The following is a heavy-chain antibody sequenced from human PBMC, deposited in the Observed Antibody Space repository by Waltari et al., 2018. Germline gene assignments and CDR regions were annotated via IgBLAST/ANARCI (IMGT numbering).Heavy chain of an antibody. CDR1: GSDYW. CDR2: VKSDGTSP. Sequence: EVQLVESGGGLVQSGGSLRLSCAASGSDYWMDWVRQAPGKGLMWVSRVKSDGTSPTYADSVKGRFTVSRDSAKNMLYLQMNSLRAEDTAVYYCTTNPPGYWGQGTLVTVSS. CDR3: TTNPPGY. J-gene: IGHJ4*02. V-gene: IGHV3-74*01.